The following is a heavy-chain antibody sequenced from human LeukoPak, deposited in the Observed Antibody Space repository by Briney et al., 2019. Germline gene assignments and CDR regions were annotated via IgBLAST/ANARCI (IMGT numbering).Heavy chain of an antibody. Sequence: PGGSLRLSCVASGLTFSSYAMSWVRQAPGKGLEWVSTISGSGSTTYYADSVKGRVTISRDNYKNTLYLQMNSLRAEDTAVYCCAKAGYSSGWYAPDYWGQGTLVTVSS. CDR2: ISGSGSTT. V-gene: IGHV3-23*01. D-gene: IGHD6-19*01. CDR1: GLTFSSYA. J-gene: IGHJ4*02. CDR3: AKAGYSSGWYAPDY.